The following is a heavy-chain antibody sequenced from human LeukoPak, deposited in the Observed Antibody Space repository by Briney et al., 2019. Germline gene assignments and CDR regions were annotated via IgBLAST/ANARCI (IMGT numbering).Heavy chain of an antibody. J-gene: IGHJ4*02. CDR2: ISSSSSYI. CDR3: ASYPIAAARDNDY. D-gene: IGHD6-13*01. V-gene: IGHV3-21*01. Sequence: GGSLRLSCAASGFTFSSYSMNWVRQAPGKGLEWVSSISSSSSYIYYADSVKGRFTISRDNAKNSLYLQMNSLRAEDTAVCYCASYPIAAARDNDYWGQGTLVTVSS. CDR1: GFTFSSYS.